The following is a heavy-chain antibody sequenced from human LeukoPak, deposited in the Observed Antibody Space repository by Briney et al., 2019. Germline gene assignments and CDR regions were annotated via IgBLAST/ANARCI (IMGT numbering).Heavy chain of an antibody. CDR1: GGTFISYA. Sequence: SVKVFCKASGGTFISYAISWVRQAPGQGLEWMGGIIPIFGTANYAQKFQGRVTITADESTSTAYMELSSLRSEDTAVYYCARDSGQMVVVISVYYYGMDVWGQGTTVTVSS. CDR3: ARDSGQMVVVISVYYYGMDV. D-gene: IGHD3-22*01. V-gene: IGHV1-69*01. CDR2: IIPIFGTA. J-gene: IGHJ6*02.